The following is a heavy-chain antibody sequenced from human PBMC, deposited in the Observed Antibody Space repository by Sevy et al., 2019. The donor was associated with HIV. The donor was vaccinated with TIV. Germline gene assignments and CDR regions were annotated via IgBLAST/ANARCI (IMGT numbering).Heavy chain of an antibody. CDR1: GFTFSNAW. V-gene: IGHV3-15*01. Sequence: GGSLRLSCAASGFTFSNAWMSWVRQAPGKGLEWVCRIKSKTDGGTTDYAAPVKGRFTSSRDDSKNTLYLQMNRLKTEETAIYYWTKDSKKRGLSALLDYWGQGTLVTVSS. CDR3: TKDSKKRGLSALLDY. D-gene: IGHD3-10*01. J-gene: IGHJ4*02. CDR2: IKSKTDGGTT.